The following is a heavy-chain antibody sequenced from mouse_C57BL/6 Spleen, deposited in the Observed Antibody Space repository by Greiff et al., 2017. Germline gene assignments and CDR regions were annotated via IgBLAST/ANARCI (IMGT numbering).Heavy chain of an antibody. Sequence: VQLKASGAELVKPGASVKLSCTASGFNIKDYYMHWVKQRTEQGLEWIGRIDPEDGETKSAPKFPGKATITADTSSNTAYLQLSSLTSEDTAVYCCARWGYYYAMDYWGQGTSVTVSS. CDR3: ARWGYYYAMDY. CDR2: IDPEDGET. CDR1: GFNIKDYY. J-gene: IGHJ4*01. V-gene: IGHV14-2*01.